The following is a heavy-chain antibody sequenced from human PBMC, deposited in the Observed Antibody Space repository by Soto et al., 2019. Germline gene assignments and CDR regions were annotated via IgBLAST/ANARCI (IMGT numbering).Heavy chain of an antibody. CDR1: GGSISSYY. V-gene: IGHV4-59*01. Sequence: SETLSLTCTVSGGSISSYYWSWIRQPPGKGLEWIGYIYYSGSTNYNPSLKSRVTISVDTSKNQFSLKLSSVTAADTAVYYCAREVHGSGSYVHYYYYMDVWGKGTKVTVSS. CDR3: AREVHGSGSYVHYYYYMDV. CDR2: IYYSGST. D-gene: IGHD3-10*01. J-gene: IGHJ6*03.